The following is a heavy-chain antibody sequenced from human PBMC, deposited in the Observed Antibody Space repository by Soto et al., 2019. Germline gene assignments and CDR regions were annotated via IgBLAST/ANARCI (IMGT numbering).Heavy chain of an antibody. Sequence: EVQLVESGGGLVQPGRSLRLSCAASGFTFDDYAMHWVRQAPGKGLEWVSGISWNGGSIGYADSVKGRFTISRDNAKDSLYLQMNSLRAEDTAWYYCAKDHYGSAIYGMDVWGQGTTVTVSS. D-gene: IGHD3-10*01. CDR2: ISWNGGSI. CDR1: GFTFDDYA. J-gene: IGHJ6*02. V-gene: IGHV3-9*01. CDR3: AKDHYGSAIYGMDV.